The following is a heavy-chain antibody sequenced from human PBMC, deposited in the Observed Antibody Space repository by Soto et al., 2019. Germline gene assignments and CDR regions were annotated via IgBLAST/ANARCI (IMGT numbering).Heavy chain of an antibody. CDR1: GFSLITIGLG. CDR2: IYWNDDK. V-gene: IGHV2-5*01. D-gene: IGHD2-15*01. J-gene: IGHJ5*02. CDR3: AHIASVVVAATESVWFDP. Sequence: GSGPTLVNPTQTLTLTCTFSGFSLITIGLGVGWIRQPPGKALEWLALIYWNDDKRYSPSLKSRLTITKDTSKNQVVLTMTNMDPVDTATYYCAHIASVVVAATESVWFDPWGQGTLVTVSS.